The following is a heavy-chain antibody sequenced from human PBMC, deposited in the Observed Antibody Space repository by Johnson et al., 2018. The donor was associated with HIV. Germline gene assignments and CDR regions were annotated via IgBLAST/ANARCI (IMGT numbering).Heavy chain of an antibody. J-gene: IGHJ3*02. CDR2: IKQDGSEK. CDR1: GFTFSSYA. Sequence: EVQLVESGGGVVQPGRSLRLSCAASGFTFSSYAMHWVRQAPGKGLEWVANIKQDGSEKYYVDSVKGRFTISRDNAKNSLYLQMNSLRAEDTAVYYCARDNGDTIFGVVIREGAFDIWGQGTMVTVSS. V-gene: IGHV3-7*01. D-gene: IGHD3-3*01. CDR3: ARDNGDTIFGVVIREGAFDI.